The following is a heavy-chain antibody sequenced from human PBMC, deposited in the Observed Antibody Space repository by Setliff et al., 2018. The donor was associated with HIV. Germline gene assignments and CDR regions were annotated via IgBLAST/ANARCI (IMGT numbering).Heavy chain of an antibody. CDR1: GGSISSYY. J-gene: IGHJ4*02. CDR3: ARGVAVAGVDY. V-gene: IGHV4-59*01. CDR2: IYYSGST. D-gene: IGHD6-19*01. Sequence: KTSETLSLTCTVSGGSISSYYWSWIRQPPGKGLEWIGYIYYSGSTNYNPSLKSRVTISVDTSKNQFSLKLSSVTAADTAVYYCARGVAVAGVDYWGQGTLVTVSS.